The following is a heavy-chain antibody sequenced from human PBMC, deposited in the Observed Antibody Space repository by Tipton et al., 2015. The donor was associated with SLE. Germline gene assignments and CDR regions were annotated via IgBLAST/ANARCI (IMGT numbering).Heavy chain of an antibody. V-gene: IGHV4-38-2*02. J-gene: IGHJ4*02. Sequence: TLSLTCTVSGYSISSGYYWGWIRQPPGKGLERIGRIYHSGSTYYNPSLKSRVTISVDTSKNQFSLKLSSVTAADTAVYYCASVPYWGQGTLVTVSS. CDR2: IYHSGST. CDR1: GYSISSGYY. CDR3: ASVPY.